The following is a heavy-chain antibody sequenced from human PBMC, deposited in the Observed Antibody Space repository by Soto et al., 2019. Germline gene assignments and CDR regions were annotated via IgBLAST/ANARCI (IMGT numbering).Heavy chain of an antibody. D-gene: IGHD3-3*01. CDR1: GDSISDYY. V-gene: IGHV4-59*01. CDR2: IHSSGSS. J-gene: IGHJ6*03. Sequence: SETLSLTCTVSGDSISDYYWSWIRQPPGKGLEWIGYIHSSGSSNYNPSLKSRVTMSVDWSKNQFSLKLTSVTAADTAVYYCARDFWNLDHYYMDVWGQGTTVTVSS. CDR3: ARDFWNLDHYYMDV.